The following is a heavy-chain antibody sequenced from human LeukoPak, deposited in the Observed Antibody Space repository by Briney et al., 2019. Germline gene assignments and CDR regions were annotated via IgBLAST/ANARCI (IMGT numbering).Heavy chain of an antibody. Sequence: GESLKISCKGSGYSFTSYWIGWVRQMPGKGLGGMGIIYPGDSDTRYSPSFQGQVTVSADKSISTAYLQWSSLKASDTAMYYCARWDRYSSGWYYFDYWGQGTLVTVSS. D-gene: IGHD6-19*01. J-gene: IGHJ4*02. CDR1: GYSFTSYW. V-gene: IGHV5-51*01. CDR3: ARWDRYSSGWYYFDY. CDR2: IYPGDSDT.